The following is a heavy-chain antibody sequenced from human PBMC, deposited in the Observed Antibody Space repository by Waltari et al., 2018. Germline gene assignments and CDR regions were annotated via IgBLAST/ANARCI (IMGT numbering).Heavy chain of an antibody. D-gene: IGHD6-19*01. CDR1: GYSFTSYW. J-gene: IGHJ4*02. CDR3: ARLVPYSSGSPAIFDY. Sequence: EVQLVQSGAEVKKPGESLKISCKGSGYSFTSYWIGWVRQMPGKGLEWMGIIYPGDSDTRYSPSFQGQVTISADKSISTAYLQWSSLKASDTAMDYCARLVPYSSGSPAIFDYWGQGTLVTV. V-gene: IGHV5-51*01. CDR2: IYPGDSDT.